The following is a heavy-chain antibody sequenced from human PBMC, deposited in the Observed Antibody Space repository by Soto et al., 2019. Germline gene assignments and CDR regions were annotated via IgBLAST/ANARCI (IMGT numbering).Heavy chain of an antibody. CDR2: ISYDGSNK. CDR3: PQSIAVAGTSGECFDY. J-gene: IGHJ4*02. CDR1: GFTFSSYA. D-gene: IGHD6-19*01. Sequence: PGGSLRLSCAASGFTFSSYAMHWVRQAPGKGLEWVAVISYDGSNKYYADSVKGRFTISRDNSKNTLYLQMNSLRAEDTAVYYCPQSIAVAGTSGECFDYWGQGTLVTVSS. V-gene: IGHV3-30-3*01.